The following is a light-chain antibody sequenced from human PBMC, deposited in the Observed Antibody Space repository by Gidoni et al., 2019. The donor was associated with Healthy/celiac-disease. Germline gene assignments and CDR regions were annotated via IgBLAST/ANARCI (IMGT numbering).Light chain of an antibody. CDR2: LGS. CDR1: QSLLHSNEYNY. V-gene: IGKV2-28*01. CDR3: MQALQTRT. Sequence: DIVMTQSPLSLPVTPGEPASISFSPSQSLLHSNEYNYLDWYLQKPGQSPQLLIYLGSNRASGVPDRFSGSGSGTDFTLKISRVEAEDVGVYYCMQALQTRTFGQGTKVEIK. J-gene: IGKJ1*01.